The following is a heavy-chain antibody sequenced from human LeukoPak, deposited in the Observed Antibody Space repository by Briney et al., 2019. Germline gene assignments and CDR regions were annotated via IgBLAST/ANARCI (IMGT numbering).Heavy chain of an antibody. J-gene: IGHJ5*02. CDR2: ISSSSSYI. D-gene: IGHD6-19*01. Sequence: GGSLRLSCAASGFTFSSHSMNWVRQAPGKGLEWVSSISSSSSYIYYADSVKGRFTISRDNAKNSLYLQMNSLRAEDTAVYYCARDRKSSGWLTGHWFDPWGQGTLVTVSS. CDR1: GFTFSSHS. CDR3: ARDRKSSGWLTGHWFDP. V-gene: IGHV3-21*01.